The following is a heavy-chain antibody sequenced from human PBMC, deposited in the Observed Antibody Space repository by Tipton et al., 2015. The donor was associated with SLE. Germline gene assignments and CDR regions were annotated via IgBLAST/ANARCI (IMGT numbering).Heavy chain of an antibody. D-gene: IGHD5-18*01. CDR3: ARLSWIQLQFVY. CDR2: IYYSGST. Sequence: GLVKPSETLSLTCTVSGGSISSSSYYWGWIRQPPGKGLEWIGSIYYSGSTYYNPSLKSRVTISVDTSKNQFSLKLSSVTAADTAVYYCARLSWIQLQFVYWGQGTLVTVSS. V-gene: IGHV4-39*01. CDR1: GGSISSSSYY. J-gene: IGHJ4*02.